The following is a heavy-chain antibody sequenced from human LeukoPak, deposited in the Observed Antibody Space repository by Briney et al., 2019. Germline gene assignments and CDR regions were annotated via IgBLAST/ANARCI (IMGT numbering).Heavy chain of an antibody. V-gene: IGHV1-8*03. CDR2: MNPNSGNT. CDR3: ARDGRYDSSGWLLGYYYYMDV. CDR1: GYTFTXYD. J-gene: IGHJ6*03. Sequence: XVSXXXSGYTFTXYDINWVRQATGQGLEWMGWMNPNSGNTGYAQKFQGRVTITRNTSISTAYMELSSLRSEDTAVYYCARDGRYDSSGWLLGYYYYMDVWGKGTTVTVSS. D-gene: IGHD3-22*01.